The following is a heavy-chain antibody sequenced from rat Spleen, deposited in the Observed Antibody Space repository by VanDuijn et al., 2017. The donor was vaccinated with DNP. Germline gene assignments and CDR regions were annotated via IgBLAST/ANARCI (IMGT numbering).Heavy chain of an antibody. V-gene: IGHV5-7*01. CDR2: ISYDGSST. CDR1: GFTFSDYN. D-gene: IGHD1-6*01. Sequence: EVQLVESGGGLVQPGRSLKLSCAASGFTFSDYNMAWVRQAPKKGLEWVATISYDGSSTYYRYSVKARFTIYHDNAKSTLYLQMDSLRSEDTATYYCAKDPSYLYWGAMAAWGQGTSVTVSS. CDR3: AKDPSYLYWGAMAA. J-gene: IGHJ4*01.